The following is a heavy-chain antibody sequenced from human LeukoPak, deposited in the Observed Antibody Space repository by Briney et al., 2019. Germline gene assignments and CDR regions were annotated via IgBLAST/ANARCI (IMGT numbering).Heavy chain of an antibody. Sequence: GGSLRLSCAASGFTFSDYYMSWIRQAPGKGLEWISYITTSSSTIYYADSVKGRFTISRDNAKNSLYLQMNSLRAEDTAVYYCVRITTAHFDYGGQGTLVAVSS. CDR3: VRITTAHFDY. CDR1: GFTFSDYY. D-gene: IGHD6-25*01. J-gene: IGHJ4*02. V-gene: IGHV3-11*04. CDR2: ITTSSSTI.